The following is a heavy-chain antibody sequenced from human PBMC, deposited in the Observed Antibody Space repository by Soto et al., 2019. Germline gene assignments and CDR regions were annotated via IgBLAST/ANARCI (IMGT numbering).Heavy chain of an antibody. CDR2: ISTYSGNT. CDR3: ASRWDYLDY. V-gene: IGHV1-18*01. CDR1: GYHFMNYG. Sequence: ASVKISCKASGYHFMNYGISWVRQAAGQGREWMGWISTYSGNTDYAQKFQDRVTMTADASINTAYMELRNLRSDDTAVYYCASRWDYLDY. D-gene: IGHD1-26*01. J-gene: IGHJ4*01.